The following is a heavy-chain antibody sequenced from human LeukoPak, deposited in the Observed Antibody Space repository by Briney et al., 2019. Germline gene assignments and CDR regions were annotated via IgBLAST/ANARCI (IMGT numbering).Heavy chain of an antibody. J-gene: IGHJ3*02. Sequence: GGSLRLSCAASGFTFSSYSMNWVRQAPGKGLEWVSSISSSSSYIYYADSVKGRFTISRDNAKNSLYLQMNSLRAEDTAVYYRARDVVVVIAISPSGAFDIWGQGTMVTVSS. CDR2: ISSSSSYI. D-gene: IGHD2-21*01. CDR3: ARDVVVVIAISPSGAFDI. V-gene: IGHV3-21*01. CDR1: GFTFSSYS.